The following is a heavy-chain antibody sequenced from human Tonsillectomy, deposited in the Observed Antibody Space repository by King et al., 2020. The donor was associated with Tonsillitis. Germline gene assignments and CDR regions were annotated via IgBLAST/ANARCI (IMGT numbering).Heavy chain of an antibody. CDR1: SGSINSYY. J-gene: IGHJ6*02. Sequence: QLQESGPGLVKPSETLSLTCTVSSGSINSYYWSWIRQPPGEGLEWIGFIYYSDSETTNYNPSLKSRVTISVDTSKNQFSLKVRSVTAADTAVYYCARDQGGHCDIGYGMDVWGQGTTVTVSS. CDR2: IYYSDSETT. V-gene: IGHV4-59*01. CDR3: ARDQGGHCDIGYGMDV. D-gene: IGHD3-9*01.